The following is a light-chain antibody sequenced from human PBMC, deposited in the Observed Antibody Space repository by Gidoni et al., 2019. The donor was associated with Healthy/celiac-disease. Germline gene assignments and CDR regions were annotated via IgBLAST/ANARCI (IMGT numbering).Light chain of an antibody. J-gene: IGKJ4*01. V-gene: IGKV3-20*01. Sequence: EIVLTQSPGTVSLSPGERATLSCGASRSVSSSFLAWYQQKPGQAPRLLIYGASSRATGIPDRFSGSGSGTDFTLTISRLEPEDFALYYCQQYGSSPLLTFGGGTKVEIK. CDR2: GAS. CDR3: QQYGSSPLLT. CDR1: RSVSSSF.